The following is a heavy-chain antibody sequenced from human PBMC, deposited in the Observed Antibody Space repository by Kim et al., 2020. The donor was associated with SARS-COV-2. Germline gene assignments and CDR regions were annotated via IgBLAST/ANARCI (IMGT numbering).Heavy chain of an antibody. CDR1: GFTFSSYS. Sequence: GGSLRLSCAASGFTFSSYSMNWVRQAPGKGLEWVSSISSSSSYIYYADSVKGRFTISRDNAKNSLYLQMNSLRAEDTAVYYCARENRAVTIFGVVTNKKYNWFDPWGQGTLVTVSS. D-gene: IGHD3-3*01. CDR3: ARENRAVTIFGVVTNKKYNWFDP. CDR2: ISSSSSYI. V-gene: IGHV3-21*01. J-gene: IGHJ5*02.